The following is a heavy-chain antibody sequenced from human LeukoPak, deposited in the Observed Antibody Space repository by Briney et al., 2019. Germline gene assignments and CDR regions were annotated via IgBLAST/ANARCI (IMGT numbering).Heavy chain of an antibody. J-gene: IGHJ5*02. CDR3: ARGPRYGSGSYRWFDP. CDR2: INHSGST. D-gene: IGHD3-10*01. V-gene: IGHV4-34*01. Sequence: SETLSLTCAVYGGSFSGYYWSWIRQPPGKGLEWIGEINHSGSTNYNPSLKSRATISVDTSKNQFSLKLSSVTAADTAVYYCARGPRYGSGSYRWFDPWGQGTLVTVSS. CDR1: GGSFSGYY.